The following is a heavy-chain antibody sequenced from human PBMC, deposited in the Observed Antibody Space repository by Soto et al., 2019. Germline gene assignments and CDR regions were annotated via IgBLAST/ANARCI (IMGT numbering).Heavy chain of an antibody. Sequence: GASVKVSCKSSGYTFTSYAMHCVRQAPGQRLEWMGWINAGNGNTKYSQKFQGRVTITRDTSASTAYMELSSLGSEDTAVYYCARDSGSGSYYNSGVFDIWGQGTMVTVSS. J-gene: IGHJ3*02. D-gene: IGHD3-10*01. CDR2: INAGNGNT. CDR3: ARDSGSGSYYNSGVFDI. CDR1: GYTFTSYA. V-gene: IGHV1-3*01.